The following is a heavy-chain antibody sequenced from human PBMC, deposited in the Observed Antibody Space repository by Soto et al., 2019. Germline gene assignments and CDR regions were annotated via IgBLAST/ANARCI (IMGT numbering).Heavy chain of an antibody. Sequence: EVQLVESGGGLVQPGGSLRLSCEASGFTFSSRWMTWVRQGPGKGLEWVASIKQDENGKDYVDSVKGRFPISRDNAKNSLYLQMNGLRVEDTAVYYCATHVVPAAAGLVLDFWGQGTLVTVSS. V-gene: IGHV3-7*02. D-gene: IGHD6-13*01. J-gene: IGHJ4*02. CDR3: ATHVVPAAAGLVLDF. CDR2: IKQDENGK. CDR1: GFTFSSRW.